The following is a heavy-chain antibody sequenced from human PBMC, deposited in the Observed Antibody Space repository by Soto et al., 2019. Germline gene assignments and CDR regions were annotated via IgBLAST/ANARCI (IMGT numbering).Heavy chain of an antibody. CDR3: ARDKGSIQLWGTVDY. D-gene: IGHD5-18*01. CDR1: GFTFSSYW. Sequence: EVQLVESRGGLVQPGGSLRLSCAASGFTFSSYWMHWVRQAPGKGLVWVSRINSDGSSTSYADSVKGRFTISRDNAKNTLYLQMNSLRAEDTAVYYCARDKGSIQLWGTVDYWGQGTLVTVSS. CDR2: INSDGSST. J-gene: IGHJ4*02. V-gene: IGHV3-74*01.